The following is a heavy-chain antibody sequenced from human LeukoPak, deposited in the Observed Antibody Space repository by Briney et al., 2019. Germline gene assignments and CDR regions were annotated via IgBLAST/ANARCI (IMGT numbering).Heavy chain of an antibody. V-gene: IGHV1-2*02. CDR3: ARAPRVLLAFDI. CDR2: INPNTGGT. Sequence: ASVKVSCKASGYTFTDYYMHWVRQAPGQGPEWMGWINPNTGGTNYVQKFQGRVTMTRDTSINTAYMGLRRLRSDDTAVYYCARAPRVLLAFDIWGQGTMVTVSS. D-gene: IGHD3-16*01. CDR1: GYTFTDYY. J-gene: IGHJ3*02.